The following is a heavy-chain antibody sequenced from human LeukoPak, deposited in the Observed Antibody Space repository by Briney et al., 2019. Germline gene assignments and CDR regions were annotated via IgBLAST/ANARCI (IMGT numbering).Heavy chain of an antibody. CDR2: IRYDGSNK. Sequence: GGSLRLSCAASGFTFSSYGMHWVRQAPGKGREWVAFIRYDGSNKYYADSVKGRFTISRDNSKNTLYLQMNSLRAEDTAVYYCAKDCTYYYDSSGYPESWGQGTLVTVSS. CDR3: AKDCTYYYDSSGYPES. D-gene: IGHD3-22*01. J-gene: IGHJ5*02. V-gene: IGHV3-30*02. CDR1: GFTFSSYG.